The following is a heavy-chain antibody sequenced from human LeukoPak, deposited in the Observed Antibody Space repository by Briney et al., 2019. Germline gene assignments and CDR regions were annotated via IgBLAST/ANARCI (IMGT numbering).Heavy chain of an antibody. J-gene: IGHJ5*02. CDR1: GFTFDDYG. CDR3: ARSAYSSSSGNWFDP. CDR2: INWNGGST. D-gene: IGHD6-6*01. Sequence: GGSLRLSCAASGFTFDDYGMSWVRQAPGKGLEWVSGINWNGGSTGYADSVKGRFTISRDNAKNSLYLQMNSLRAEDTALYYCARSAYSSSSGNWFDPWGQGTLVTVSS. V-gene: IGHV3-20*04.